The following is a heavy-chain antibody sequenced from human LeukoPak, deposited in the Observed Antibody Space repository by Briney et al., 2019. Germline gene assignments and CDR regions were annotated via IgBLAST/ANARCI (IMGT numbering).Heavy chain of an antibody. D-gene: IGHD3-22*01. Sequence: TSETLSLTCAVYGGSFSGYYWSWIRQPPGKGLEWIGEINHSGSTNYNPSLKSRVTISVDTSKNQFSLKLSSVTAADTAVYYCARHSGYYYARDAFDIWGQGTLVTVSS. J-gene: IGHJ3*02. CDR2: INHSGST. CDR1: GGSFSGYY. V-gene: IGHV4-34*01. CDR3: ARHSGYYYARDAFDI.